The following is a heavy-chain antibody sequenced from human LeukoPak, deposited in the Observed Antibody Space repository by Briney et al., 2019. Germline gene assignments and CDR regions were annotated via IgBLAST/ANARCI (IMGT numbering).Heavy chain of an antibody. CDR1: GGSFSGYY. CDR3: ARKTVVVVAARSGYYFYYYYYYYMDV. CDR2: INHSGST. J-gene: IGHJ6*03. V-gene: IGHV4-34*01. D-gene: IGHD2-15*01. Sequence: PSETLSLTCAVYGGSFSGYYWSWIRQPPGKGLEWIGEINHSGSTNYNPSLKSRVTISVDTSKNQFSLKLSSVTAADTAVYYCARKTVVVVAARSGYYFYYYYYYYMDVWGKGTTVTISS.